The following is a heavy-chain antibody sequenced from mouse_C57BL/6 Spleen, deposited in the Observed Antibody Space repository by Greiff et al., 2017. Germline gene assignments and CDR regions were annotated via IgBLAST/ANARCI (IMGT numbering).Heavy chain of an antibody. J-gene: IGHJ2*01. CDR3: AREAWDGDYFDY. Sequence: QVQLQQPGAELVKPGASVKLSCKASGYTFTSYWMHWVKQRPGRGLEWIGRIDPNSGGTKYNEKFKSKATLTVDKPSSTAYMQLSSLKSEDSAVYYCAREAWDGDYFDYWGQGTTLTVSS. CDR1: GYTFTSYW. D-gene: IGHD4-1*01. V-gene: IGHV1-72*01. CDR2: IDPNSGGT.